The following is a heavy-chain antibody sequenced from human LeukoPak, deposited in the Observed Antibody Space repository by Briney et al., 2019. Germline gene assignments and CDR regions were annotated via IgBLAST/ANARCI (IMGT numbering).Heavy chain of an antibody. V-gene: IGHV3-21*01. CDR3: ARGSRGYSYGLHY. D-gene: IGHD5-18*01. CDR2: ISSSSSYI. Sequence: PGGSLRLSCAASGFTFSSYWMSWVRQAPGKGLEWVSSISSSSSYIYYADSVKGRFTISRDNAKNSLYLQMNSLRAEDTAVYYCARGSRGYSYGLHYWGQGTLVTVSS. J-gene: IGHJ4*02. CDR1: GFTFSSYW.